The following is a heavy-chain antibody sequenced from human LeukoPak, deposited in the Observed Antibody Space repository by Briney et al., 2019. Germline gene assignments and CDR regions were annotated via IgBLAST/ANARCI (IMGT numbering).Heavy chain of an antibody. J-gene: IGHJ6*03. CDR1: GFTFSSYA. V-gene: IGHV3-30*01. CDR3: ARDQGSLPVWFYYYTDV. Sequence: RPGRSLRLSCAASGFTFSSYAMHWVRQAPGKGLEWLAVISYDGTNKYYADSVKGRFTISRDNSKNTLYLQMNSLRDEDTAVYYCARDQGSLPVWFYYYTDVWGSGTTVTVSS. D-gene: IGHD3-16*01. CDR2: ISYDGTNK.